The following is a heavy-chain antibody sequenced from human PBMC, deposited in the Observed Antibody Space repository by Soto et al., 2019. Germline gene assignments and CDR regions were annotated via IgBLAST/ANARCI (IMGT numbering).Heavy chain of an antibody. CDR2: MYYSGST. CDR1: GGSISTYY. CDR3: ARGGTRYSWPL. Sequence: SETLSLTCTVSGGSISTYYWSWIRQPPGKGLEWIGYMYYSGSTNYNPSLKSRVTISVDTSKNQFSLKLSSVTAADTAVYYCARGGTRYSWPLWGQGTLVTVSS. D-gene: IGHD3-9*01. V-gene: IGHV4-59*01. J-gene: IGHJ4*02.